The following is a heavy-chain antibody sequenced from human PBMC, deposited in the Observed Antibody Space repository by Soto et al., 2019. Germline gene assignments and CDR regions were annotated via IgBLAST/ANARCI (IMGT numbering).Heavy chain of an antibody. J-gene: IGHJ4*02. CDR2: ISGSGGRT. CDR1: GFTFSIFA. CDR3: AKDGTYYDSTTYCDY. V-gene: IGHV3-23*01. D-gene: IGHD3-22*01. Sequence: GGSLRLSCAASGFTFSIFAMSWVRQAPGKGLEWVSGISGSGGRTYYADSVKGRFTISRDNSKNTLYLQMNSLRAEDTAVYYCAKDGTYYDSTTYCDYWGQGTLVTVSS.